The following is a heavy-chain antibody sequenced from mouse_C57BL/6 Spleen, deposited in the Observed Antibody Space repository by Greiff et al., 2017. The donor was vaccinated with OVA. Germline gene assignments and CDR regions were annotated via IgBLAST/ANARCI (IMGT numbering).Heavy chain of an antibody. Sequence: EVQLQQSGAELVRPGASVKLSCTASGFNIKDDYMHWVKQRPEQGLEWIGWIDPENGDTEYASKFQGKATITADTSSNTAYLQLSSLTSEDTAVYYCTTARLGDYFDYWGQGTTLTVSS. CDR2: IDPENGDT. V-gene: IGHV14-4*01. J-gene: IGHJ2*01. CDR3: TTARLGDYFDY. D-gene: IGHD4-1*01. CDR1: GFNIKDDY.